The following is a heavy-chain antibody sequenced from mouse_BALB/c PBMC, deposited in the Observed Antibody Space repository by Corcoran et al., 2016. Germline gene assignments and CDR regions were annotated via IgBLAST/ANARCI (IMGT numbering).Heavy chain of an antibody. J-gene: IGHJ2*01. V-gene: IGHV1S136*01. D-gene: IGHD4-1*01. CDR1: GYTFTSYV. CDR3: ARTGHFDY. Sequence: EVQLQQSGPELVKPGASVKMSCKASGYTFTSYVMHWVKQKPGQGLEWIGYINPYNDGTKYKEKFKGKGTLTSDKSSSTAYMELSSLTSEDSAVYYCARTGHFDYWGQGTTLTVSP. CDR2: INPYNDGT.